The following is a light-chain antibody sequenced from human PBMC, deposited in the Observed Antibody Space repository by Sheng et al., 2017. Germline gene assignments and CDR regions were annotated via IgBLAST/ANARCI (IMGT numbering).Light chain of an antibody. V-gene: IGLV1-47*02. J-gene: IGLJ2*01. Sequence: QSVLTQPPSASGTPGQRVTISCSGSNSNIGSSYVFWYQQLPGTAPKLLIFTNNQRPSGIPERFSGSNSGNTATLTISGTQAMDEADYYCQAWDNTVVFGGGTKLTVL. CDR2: TNN. CDR3: QAWDNTVV. CDR1: NSNIGSSY.